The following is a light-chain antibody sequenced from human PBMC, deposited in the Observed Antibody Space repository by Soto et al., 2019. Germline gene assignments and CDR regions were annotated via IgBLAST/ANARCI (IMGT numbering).Light chain of an antibody. CDR3: QQRGDWPLYT. J-gene: IGKJ2*01. CDR2: GAS. V-gene: IGKV1-27*01. CDR1: QGISYH. Sequence: DLQMTQSPSSLSASVGDRVTITCRASQGISYHVAWYQQKPGKVPKLLIYGASTLQSGVPSRFSGSGSGTDFTLTISSLQPEDFATYYCQQRGDWPLYTFGQGTKLEIK.